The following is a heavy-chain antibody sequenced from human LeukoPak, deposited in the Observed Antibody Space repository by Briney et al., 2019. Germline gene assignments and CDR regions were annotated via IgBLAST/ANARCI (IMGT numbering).Heavy chain of an antibody. CDR1: GGSFSGYY. CDR3: ARGRDGYNYVYYYYYYMDV. J-gene: IGHJ6*03. D-gene: IGHD5-24*01. V-gene: IGHV4-34*01. CDR2: INHSGST. Sequence: SETLSLTCAVSGGSFSGYYWSWIRQPPGKGLEWMGEINHSGSTNYNPSLKSRVTISVDTSKNQFSLKLSSVTAADTAVYYCARGRDGYNYVYYYYYYMDVWGKGTTVTVSS.